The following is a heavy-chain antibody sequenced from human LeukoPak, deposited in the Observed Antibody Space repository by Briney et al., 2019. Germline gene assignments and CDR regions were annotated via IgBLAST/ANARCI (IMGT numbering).Heavy chain of an antibody. D-gene: IGHD1-1*01. CDR2: IYYSGST. J-gene: IGHJ5*02. CDR1: GGSISSYY. Sequence: PETLSLTRTVSGGSISSYYWSWIRQPPGKGLEWIGYIYYSGSTNYNPSLKSRVTISVDTSKNQFSLKLSSVTAADTAVYYCARGGEMVHGFRDNWWIDPWGQGTLVTVSS. CDR3: ARGGEMVHGFRDNWWIDP. V-gene: IGHV4-59*12.